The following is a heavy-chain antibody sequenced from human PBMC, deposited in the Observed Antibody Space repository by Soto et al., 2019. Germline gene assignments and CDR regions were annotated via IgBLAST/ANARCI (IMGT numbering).Heavy chain of an antibody. CDR3: ARDNGYSYGYTLDH. CDR2: IYYSGST. V-gene: IGHV4-61*01. D-gene: IGHD5-18*01. Sequence: PSETLSLTCTVSGGSVSSGSYYWSWIQQPPGKGLEWIGYIYYSGSTNYNPSLKSRVTISVDTSKNQFSLKLSSVTAADTAVYYCARDNGYSYGYTLDHWGQGTLVTVSS. CDR1: GGSVSSGSYY. J-gene: IGHJ4*02.